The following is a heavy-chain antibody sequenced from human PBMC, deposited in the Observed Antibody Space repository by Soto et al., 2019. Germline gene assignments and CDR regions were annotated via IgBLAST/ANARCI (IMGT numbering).Heavy chain of an antibody. Sequence: HEHLVQSGAEVKRPGASLKVSCKASGYSFTGYYIHWVRQAPGQGLEWMGWINPDSGATNYAQNIQGRVPLPSDTSISTASMDLTSLTSDDTAVYYCARVDYGTGGYPFPYFDYWGQGTLVIVSS. V-gene: IGHV1-2*02. J-gene: IGHJ4*02. CDR2: INPDSGAT. D-gene: IGHD2-8*02. CDR1: GYSFTGYY. CDR3: ARVDYGTGGYPFPYFDY.